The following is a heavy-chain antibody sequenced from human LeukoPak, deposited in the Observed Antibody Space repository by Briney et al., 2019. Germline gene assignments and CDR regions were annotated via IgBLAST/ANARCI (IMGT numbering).Heavy chain of an antibody. J-gene: IGHJ4*02. CDR1: GGSFSGYY. CDR2: INHSGST. D-gene: IGHD6-13*01. Sequence: PSETLFLTCAVYGGSFSGYYWSWIRQPPGKGLEWIGEINHSGSTNYSPSVKSRVTISVDTSKNQFSLRLSSVTAADTAVYYCARGLRWYGYWGQGTLVTVSS. CDR3: ARGLRWYGY. V-gene: IGHV4-34*01.